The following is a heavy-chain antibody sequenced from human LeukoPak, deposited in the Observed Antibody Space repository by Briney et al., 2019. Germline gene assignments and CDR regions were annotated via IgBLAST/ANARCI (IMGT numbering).Heavy chain of an antibody. D-gene: IGHD5-12*01. CDR3: AKDRDSGYDITKYL. CDR2: IRYDGSNK. Sequence: GGSLRLSCAASGFTFSSYGMHWVRQAPGKGLEWVAFIRYDGSNKYYADSVKGRITISRDNSKNTLYLQMNSLRAEDTAVYYCAKDRDSGYDITKYLGGQGTLVTVSS. J-gene: IGHJ4*02. CDR1: GFTFSSYG. V-gene: IGHV3-30*02.